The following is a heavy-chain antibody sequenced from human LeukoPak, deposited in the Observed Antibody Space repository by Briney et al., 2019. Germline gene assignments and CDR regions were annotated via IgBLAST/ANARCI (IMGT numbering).Heavy chain of an antibody. V-gene: IGHV3-23*01. CDR3: AKESRWFGLAPFDI. D-gene: IGHD3-10*01. Sequence: GGSLRLSCAASGFSFTTYVMTWVRQAPGKGLEWVSIISGSGDTTHYADSVKGRFTISRDNSKNTLYLQINSLRADDTAVYYCAKESRWFGLAPFDIWGQGTMVTVSS. J-gene: IGHJ3*02. CDR2: ISGSGDTT. CDR1: GFSFTTYV.